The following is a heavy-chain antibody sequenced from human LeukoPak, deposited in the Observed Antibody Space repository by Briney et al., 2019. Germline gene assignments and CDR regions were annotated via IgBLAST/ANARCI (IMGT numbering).Heavy chain of an antibody. J-gene: IGHJ4*02. CDR1: GYSFTSYW. D-gene: IGHD5-18*01. Sequence: GESLKISCKGSGYSFTSYWIGWVRQMPGKGPEWMGIIYPGGSDTRYSPSFQGQVTISADKSISTAYLRWSSLKASDTAMYYCARHRGPRGYSYGSFDYWGQGTLVTVSS. CDR2: IYPGGSDT. CDR3: ARHRGPRGYSYGSFDY. V-gene: IGHV5-51*01.